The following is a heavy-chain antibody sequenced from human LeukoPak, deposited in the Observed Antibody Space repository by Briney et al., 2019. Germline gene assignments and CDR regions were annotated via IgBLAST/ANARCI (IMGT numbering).Heavy chain of an antibody. CDR2: IKSKSDGETT. Sequence: PGGSLRLSCAASGLTLSYAWMSWVRQAPGKGLEWVGRIKSKSDGETTDYASPVKGRFTISRDDSKNTLYLQMNSLKSDETAVYYCTTGNYWGQGTLVTVSP. CDR1: GLTLSYAW. J-gene: IGHJ4*02. CDR3: TTGNY. V-gene: IGHV3-15*01.